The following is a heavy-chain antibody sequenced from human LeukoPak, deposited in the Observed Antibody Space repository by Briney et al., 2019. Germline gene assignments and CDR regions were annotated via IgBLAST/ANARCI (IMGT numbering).Heavy chain of an antibody. Sequence: GGSLRLSCAAPGFTFSSYAMHWVRQAPGKGLEWVAVISYDGSNKYYADSVKGRFTISRDNSKNTLYLQMNSLRAEDTAVYYCARDEAAAVPDWFDPWGQGTLVTVSS. CDR1: GFTFSSYA. CDR3: ARDEAAAVPDWFDP. J-gene: IGHJ5*02. CDR2: ISYDGSNK. V-gene: IGHV3-30-3*01. D-gene: IGHD6-13*01.